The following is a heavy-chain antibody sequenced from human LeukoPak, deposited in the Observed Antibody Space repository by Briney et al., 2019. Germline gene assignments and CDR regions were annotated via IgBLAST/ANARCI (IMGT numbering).Heavy chain of an antibody. CDR3: ARSLFTSSGYYTY. CDR2: IYYSGNT. J-gene: IGHJ4*02. V-gene: IGHV4-39*01. Sequence: SETLSLTCTVSGGSISSSTYYWGWIRQPPGKGLEWIGSIYYSGNTYYNPSLKSRVTISVDTSKNQFSLKLSSVTAADTAVYYCARSLFTSSGYYTYWGQGTLVTVSS. CDR1: GGSISSSTYY. D-gene: IGHD3-22*01.